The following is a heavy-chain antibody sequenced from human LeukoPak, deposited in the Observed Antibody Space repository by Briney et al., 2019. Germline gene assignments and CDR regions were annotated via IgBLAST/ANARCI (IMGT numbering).Heavy chain of an antibody. CDR1: GFTFSSYG. J-gene: IGHJ4*02. CDR3: AKDRQRYCSGGSCYSDY. V-gene: IGHV3-30*18. CDR2: ISYDGSNK. D-gene: IGHD2-15*01. Sequence: PGGSLRLSCAASGFTFSSYGMHWVRQAPSKGLEWVAVISYDGSNKYYADSVKGRFTISRDNSKNTLYLQMNSLRAEDTAVYYCAKDRQRYCSGGSCYSDYWGQGTLVTVSS.